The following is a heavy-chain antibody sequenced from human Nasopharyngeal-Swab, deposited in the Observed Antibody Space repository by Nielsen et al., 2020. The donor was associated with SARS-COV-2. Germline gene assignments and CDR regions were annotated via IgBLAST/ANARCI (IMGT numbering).Heavy chain of an antibody. D-gene: IGHD2-15*01. J-gene: IGHJ5*02. Sequence: GSLRLSCTVSGGSMSSYYWSWIRQPPGKGLEWIGYIYYSGSTNYHPSLKSRVTISVDTSKNQFSLKLSSVTAADTAVYYCARHPGYCSGGSCYSRWFDPWGQGTLVTVSS. CDR3: ARHPGYCSGGSCYSRWFDP. CDR1: GGSMSSYY. V-gene: IGHV4-59*08. CDR2: IYYSGST.